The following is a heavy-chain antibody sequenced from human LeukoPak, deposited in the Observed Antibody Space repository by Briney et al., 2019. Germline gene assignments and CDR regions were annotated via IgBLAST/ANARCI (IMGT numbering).Heavy chain of an antibody. CDR2: INHSGST. Sequence: SETLSLTCAVYGGSFSGYYWSWIRQPPGKGLEWIGEINHSGSTNCNPSLKSRVTISVDTSKNQFSLKLSSVTAADTAVYYCARVGSRGYYYDNYWGRGTLVTVSS. CDR3: ARVGSRGYYYDNY. J-gene: IGHJ4*02. CDR1: GGSFSGYY. D-gene: IGHD3-22*01. V-gene: IGHV4-34*01.